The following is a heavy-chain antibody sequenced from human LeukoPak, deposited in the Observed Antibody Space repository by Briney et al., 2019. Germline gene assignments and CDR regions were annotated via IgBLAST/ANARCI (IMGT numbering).Heavy chain of an antibody. CDR1: GFTFSRHW. V-gene: IGHV3-74*01. D-gene: IGHD2-21*01. Sequence: SRGSLRLSCAASGFTFSRHWMQWVRQAPGKGLVWVALIDGDGSTRSHADSLKGRFTISRDNAKNTLHLQMNSLRAEDTAVYYCSRGGLPGAFDIWGQGTIVTVSS. J-gene: IGHJ3*02. CDR3: SRGGLPGAFDI. CDR2: IDGDGSTR.